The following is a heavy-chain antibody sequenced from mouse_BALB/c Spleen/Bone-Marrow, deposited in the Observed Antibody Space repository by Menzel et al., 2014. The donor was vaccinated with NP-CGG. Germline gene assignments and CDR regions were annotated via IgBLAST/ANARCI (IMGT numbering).Heavy chain of an antibody. V-gene: IGHV4-1*02. J-gene: IGHJ2*01. CDR3: ARLGYYGYFVD. D-gene: IGHD2-3*01. Sequence: EVKLVESGGGLVQPGGSLKLSCAASGFDFRRYWMSWVRQAPGKGLEWIGEINPESGTINYTPSLKYKFIISRDNAKNTLYLQMSKVRSEDTALYYCARLGYYGYFVDWGQGTTLTVSS. CDR2: INPESGTI. CDR1: GFDFRRYW.